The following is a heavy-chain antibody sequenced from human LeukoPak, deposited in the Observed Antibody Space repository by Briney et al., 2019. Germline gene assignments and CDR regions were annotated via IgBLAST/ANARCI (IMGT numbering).Heavy chain of an antibody. CDR3: ASAGGFGESYGMDV. D-gene: IGHD3-10*01. J-gene: IGHJ6*02. CDR1: GGSISSSNW. Sequence: RASETLSLTCAVSGGSISSSNWWSWVRQPPGKGLEWIGEIYHSGSTNYNPSLKSRVTISVDKSKNQFSLKLSSVTAADTAVYYCASAGGFGESYGMDVWGQGTTVTVSS. CDR2: IYHSGST. V-gene: IGHV4-4*02.